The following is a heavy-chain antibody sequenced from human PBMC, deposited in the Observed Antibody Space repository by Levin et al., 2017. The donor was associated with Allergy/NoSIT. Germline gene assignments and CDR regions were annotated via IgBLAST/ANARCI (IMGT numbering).Heavy chain of an antibody. J-gene: IGHJ4*02. CDR1: GMTFTSYG. V-gene: IGHV3-30*03. CDR3: ARDVLFCSGGSCRENHFDS. CDR2: ISYDGINR. Sequence: GGSLRLSCETSGMTFTSYGMNWVRQAPGKGLEWVALISYDGINRYYAESVKGRFTISRDNSKNTVFLQMNRLRAEDTAVYYCARDVLFCSGGSCRENHFDSWGTGTLVTVSS. D-gene: IGHD2-15*01.